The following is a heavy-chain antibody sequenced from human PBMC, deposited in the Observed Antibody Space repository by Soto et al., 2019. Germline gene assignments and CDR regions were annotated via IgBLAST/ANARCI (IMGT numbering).Heavy chain of an antibody. CDR3: ARGLPRIRYFDWLFPLGCFDP. D-gene: IGHD3-9*01. CDR2: INHSGST. J-gene: IGHJ5*02. V-gene: IGHV4-34*01. CDR1: GGSFSGYY. Sequence: SETLSLTCAVYGGSFSGYYWSWIRQPPGKGLEWIGEINHSGSTNYNPSLKSRVTISVDTSKDQFSLKLSSVTAADTAVYYCARGLPRIRYFDWLFPLGCFDPWGQGTLVPVSS.